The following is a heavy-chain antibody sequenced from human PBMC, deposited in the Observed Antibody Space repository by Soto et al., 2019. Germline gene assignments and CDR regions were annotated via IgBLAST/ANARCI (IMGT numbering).Heavy chain of an antibody. V-gene: IGHV1-46*01. CDR1: GYTFTSYY. CDR2: INPSGGST. J-gene: IGHJ6*02. Sequence: ASVKVSCKASGYTFTSYYMHWVRQAPGQGLEWMGIINPSGGSTSYAQKFQGRVTMTRDTSTSTVCMELSSLRSEDTAVYYCARDPIVVVVAATPGDYYYGMDVWGQGTTVTVSS. CDR3: ARDPIVVVVAATPGDYYYGMDV. D-gene: IGHD2-15*01.